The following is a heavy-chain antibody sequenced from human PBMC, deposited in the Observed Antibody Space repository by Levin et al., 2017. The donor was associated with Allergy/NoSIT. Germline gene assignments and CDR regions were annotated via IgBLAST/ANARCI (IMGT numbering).Heavy chain of an antibody. V-gene: IGHV3-73*01. J-gene: IGHJ4*02. D-gene: IGHD4-17*01. Sequence: PGGSLRLSCAASGFTFSGSAMHWVRQASGKGLEWVGRIRSKANSYATAYAASVKGRFTISRDDSKNTAYLQMNSLKTEDTAVYYCTRGPNYGDYLDYWGQGTLVTVSS. CDR1: GFTFSGSA. CDR2: IRSKANSYAT. CDR3: TRGPNYGDYLDY.